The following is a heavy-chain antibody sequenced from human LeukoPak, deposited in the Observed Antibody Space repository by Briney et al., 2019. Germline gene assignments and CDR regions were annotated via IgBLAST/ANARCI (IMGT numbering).Heavy chain of an antibody. D-gene: IGHD3-22*01. CDR3: ARTRGGYYDSSGGYTFDY. CDR2: IYYSGST. J-gene: IGHJ4*02. V-gene: IGHV4-59*01. Sequence: SETLSLTCTVPGGSISSYYWSWIRQPPGKGLEWIGYIYYSGSTNYNPSLKSRVTISVDTSKNQFSLKLSSVTAADTAVYYCARTRGGYYDSSGGYTFDYWGQGTLVTVSS. CDR1: GGSISSYY.